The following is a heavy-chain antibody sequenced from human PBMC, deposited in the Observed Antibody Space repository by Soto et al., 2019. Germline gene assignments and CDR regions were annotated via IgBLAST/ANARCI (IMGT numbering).Heavy chain of an antibody. D-gene: IGHD1-26*01. CDR1: GFTFSSYW. CDR2: IKQDGSEK. V-gene: IGHV3-7*03. CDR3: ARAQFEWELDAVDI. Sequence: GGSLRLSCAASGFTFSSYWMSWVRQAPGKGLEWVANIKQDGSEKYYVDSVKGRFTISRDKAKNSLYLQMNSLRAEDTAVYYCARAQFEWELDAVDIWGQGTMVTVSS. J-gene: IGHJ3*02.